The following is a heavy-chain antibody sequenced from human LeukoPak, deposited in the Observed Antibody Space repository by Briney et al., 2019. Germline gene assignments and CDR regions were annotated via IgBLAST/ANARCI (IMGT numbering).Heavy chain of an antibody. CDR1: GFTFSSYS. CDR3: ARAGPTVVTPFAFDI. V-gene: IGHV3-21*01. D-gene: IGHD4-23*01. CDR2: ISSSSNYI. Sequence: GGSLRLSCAASGFTFSSYSMNWVRQAPGKGLEWVSSISSSSNYIYYADSVKGRFTISRDNAKNSLFLQMNSLRAEDTAVYYCARAGPTVVTPFAFDIWGQGTMVTASS. J-gene: IGHJ3*02.